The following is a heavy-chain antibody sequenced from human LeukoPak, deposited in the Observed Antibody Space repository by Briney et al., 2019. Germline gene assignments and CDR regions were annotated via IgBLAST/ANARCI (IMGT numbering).Heavy chain of an antibody. CDR1: RFTFSSYG. J-gene: IGHJ4*02. Sequence: PGGSLRLSCAASRFTFSSYGMHWVRQAPGKGLEWVALISYDGSNKYHADSVKGRFTISRDNSKNTLYLQMNSLRAEDTAVYYCAKDPHPYSSSWPIIYYFDYWGQGTLVTVSS. CDR3: AKDPHPYSSSWPIIYYFDY. CDR2: ISYDGSNK. D-gene: IGHD6-13*01. V-gene: IGHV3-30*18.